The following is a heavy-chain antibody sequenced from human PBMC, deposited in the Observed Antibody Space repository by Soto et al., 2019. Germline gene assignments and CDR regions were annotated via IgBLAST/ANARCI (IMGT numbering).Heavy chain of an antibody. J-gene: IGHJ4*02. Sequence: PGEPLKISCKGSGYSFPSQWIGWVRQTPGKGLEWMGSIYPADSDTRYSPSFQGQVIISADKSISSAYLQWSSLRASDTAMYYCARGGVSTRTFDYWGQGTPVTVSS. CDR2: IYPADSDT. CDR3: ARGGVSTRTFDY. D-gene: IGHD3-3*01. V-gene: IGHV5-51*01. CDR1: GYSFPSQW.